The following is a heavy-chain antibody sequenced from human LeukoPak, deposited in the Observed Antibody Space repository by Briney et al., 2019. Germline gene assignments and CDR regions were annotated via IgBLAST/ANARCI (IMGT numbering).Heavy chain of an antibody. Sequence: GGSLRLSCAASGFTFSSYSMTWVRQAPGKGLEWVANIKQDGSEKYYVDSVKGRFTISRDNAKNSLYLQMNSLRAEDTAVYYCTPFDYWGQGTLVTASS. CDR3: TPFDY. J-gene: IGHJ4*02. CDR2: IKQDGSEK. CDR1: GFTFSSYS. V-gene: IGHV3-7*01.